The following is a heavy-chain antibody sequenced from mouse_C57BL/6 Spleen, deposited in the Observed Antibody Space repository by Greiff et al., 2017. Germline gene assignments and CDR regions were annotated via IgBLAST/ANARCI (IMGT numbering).Heavy chain of an antibody. Sequence: VQLQQSGPELVKPGASVKISCKASGYAFSSSWMNWVKQRPGKGLEWIGRIYPGDGDTNYNGKFKGKATLTADKSSSTAYMQLSSLTSEDSAVDFCARRDDSYARDYWGQGTSVTVSS. CDR2: IYPGDGDT. V-gene: IGHV1-82*01. CDR1: GYAFSSSW. CDR3: ARRDDSYARDY. J-gene: IGHJ4*01.